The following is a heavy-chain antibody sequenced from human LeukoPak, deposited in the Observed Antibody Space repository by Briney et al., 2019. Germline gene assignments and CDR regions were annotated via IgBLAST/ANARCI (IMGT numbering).Heavy chain of an antibody. D-gene: IGHD3-9*01. CDR3: ARYYDILTGYFDF. J-gene: IGHJ4*02. CDR1: GGSIGSDDYF. V-gene: IGHV4-30-4*01. Sequence: SETLSLTCTVSGGSIGSDDYFWSWIRQPPGKGLEWIGYIYFSGSTYYNPSLKSRVTISVDTSKNQFSLKLSSVTAADTAVYYCARYYDILTGYFDFWGQGTLVTVSS. CDR2: IYFSGST.